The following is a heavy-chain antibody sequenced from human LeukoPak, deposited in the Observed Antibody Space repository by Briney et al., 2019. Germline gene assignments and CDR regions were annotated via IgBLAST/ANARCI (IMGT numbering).Heavy chain of an antibody. J-gene: IGHJ4*02. V-gene: IGHV4-59*12. D-gene: IGHD3-10*01. Sequence: SETLSLTCTVSGGSISRYYWSWIRQPPGKGLEWIGFIYYTGSTNYNPSLKSRVTISVDTSKNQFSLKLSSVTAADTAVYYCARVTYYYGSGSYYPFLKYYFDYWGQGTLVTVSS. CDR3: ARVTYYYGSGSYYPFLKYYFDY. CDR1: GGSISRYY. CDR2: IYYTGST.